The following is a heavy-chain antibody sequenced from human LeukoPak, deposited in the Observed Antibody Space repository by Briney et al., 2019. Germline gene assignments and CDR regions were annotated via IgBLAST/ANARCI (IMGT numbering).Heavy chain of an antibody. CDR2: MYNSGST. Sequence: SETLSLTCTVSGGSISSDTCYWSWIRQPAGKGLEWIGRMYNSGSTNYNPSLKSRVTISVDTSNNQFSLRLSSVNAADTAVYYCVRERTMVGGADIWGQGTKVTVSS. V-gene: IGHV4-61*02. CDR1: GGSISSDTCY. D-gene: IGHD2-21*01. J-gene: IGHJ3*02. CDR3: VRERTMVGGADI.